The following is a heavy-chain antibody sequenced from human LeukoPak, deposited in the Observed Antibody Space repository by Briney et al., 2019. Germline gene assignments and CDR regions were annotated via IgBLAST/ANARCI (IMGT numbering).Heavy chain of an antibody. Sequence: GSLRLSCAASGFTFSSYWMHWVRQPPGKGLECIGSIYFSGSAYYNPSLRSRVTISLDTSKKQLSLKLNSVTAADTAVYYCAKNNGGGVGSYVAPGPPDYFDYWGQGTLVTVSS. CDR1: GFTFSSYW. CDR2: IYFSGSA. D-gene: IGHD1-26*01. J-gene: IGHJ4*02. V-gene: IGHV4-39*01. CDR3: AKNNGGGVGSYVAPGPPDYFDY.